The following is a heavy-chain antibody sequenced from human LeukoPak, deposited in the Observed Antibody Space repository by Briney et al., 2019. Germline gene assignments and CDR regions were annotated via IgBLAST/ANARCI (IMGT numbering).Heavy chain of an antibody. V-gene: IGHV4-34*01. Sequence: SETLSLTCAVYGGSFSGYYWSWIRQPPGKGLEWIGEINHSGSTNYNPSLKSRVTISVGTSKNQFSLKLSPVTAADTAVYYCARGPNTAMEFDYWGQGTLVTVSS. CDR1: GGSFSGYY. J-gene: IGHJ4*02. CDR3: ARGPNTAMEFDY. CDR2: INHSGST. D-gene: IGHD5-18*01.